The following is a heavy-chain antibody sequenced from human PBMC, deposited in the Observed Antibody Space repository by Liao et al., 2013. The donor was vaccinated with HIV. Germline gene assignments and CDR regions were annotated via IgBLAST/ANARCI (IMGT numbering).Heavy chain of an antibody. Sequence: QLQLQESGPGLVKPSETLSLTCTVSGDSISDDFYYWGWIRQPPGKGLEWIGNIFYSGITYYNPSLKSRVTISVDTSKSQFSLKLTSLTAADTAVYFCARSRAVVVLAATAGGGAFDIWGQGTLVAVSS. CDR3: ARSRAVVVLAATAGGGAFDI. D-gene: IGHD2-15*01. CDR1: GDSISDDFYY. CDR2: IFYSGIT. V-gene: IGHV4-39*07. J-gene: IGHJ3*02.